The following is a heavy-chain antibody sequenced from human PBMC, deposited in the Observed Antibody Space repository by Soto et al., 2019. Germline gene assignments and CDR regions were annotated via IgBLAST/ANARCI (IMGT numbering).Heavy chain of an antibody. D-gene: IGHD3-3*01. V-gene: IGHV3-23*01. J-gene: IGHJ6*03. CDR3: AKVAHPYYDFWSGYYADDYYYYYMDV. Sequence: GGSLRLSCAASGFTFSSYAMSWVRQAPGKGLEWVSAISGSGGSTYYADSVKGRFPISRDNSKNTLYLQMNSLRAEDTAVYYCAKVAHPYYDFWSGYYADDYYYYYMDVWGKGTTVTVSS. CDR2: ISGSGGST. CDR1: GFTFSSYA.